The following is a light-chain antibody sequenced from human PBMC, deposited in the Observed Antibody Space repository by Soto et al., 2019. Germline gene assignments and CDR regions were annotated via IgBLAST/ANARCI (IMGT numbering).Light chain of an antibody. CDR1: QSISNY. J-gene: IGKJ1*01. V-gene: IGKV1-5*01. CDR2: DAS. Sequence: DIQMTQSPSTLPASVGDRVTITCRASQSISNYLAWYQQKPGKAPQLLIYDASTLESGVPSRFSGSGSGTEFALTIGGLQPDDFATYYYQQYDGDFLTFGQGTKVEIK. CDR3: QQYDGDFLT.